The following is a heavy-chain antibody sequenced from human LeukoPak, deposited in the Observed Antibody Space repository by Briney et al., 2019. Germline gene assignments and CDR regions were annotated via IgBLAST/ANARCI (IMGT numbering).Heavy chain of an antibody. Sequence: SETLSLTCTVSGDSISSVISYWNCIRHQPGKGLEWIGYNSSSENTYLYPSLKNRITISAATSKNHLSLNLTSATAADTSFYYYAGARQSPSFDFWGQGTLVTVSS. V-gene: IGHV4-31*03. J-gene: IGHJ4*02. CDR2: NSSSENT. CDR1: GDSISSVISY. CDR3: AGARQSPSFDF.